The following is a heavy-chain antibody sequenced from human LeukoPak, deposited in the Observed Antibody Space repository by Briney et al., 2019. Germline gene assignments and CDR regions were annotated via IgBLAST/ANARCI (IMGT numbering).Heavy chain of an antibody. Sequence: GASVKVSCKASGYTFTSYYMHWVRQAPGQGLEWMGIINPSGGSTSYAQKFQGRVTMTRDTSTSTVYMELSSLRSEDTAVYYCARVCSSSWHPGEVCFGYWGQGTLVTVSS. J-gene: IGHJ4*02. D-gene: IGHD6-13*01. CDR2: INPSGGST. V-gene: IGHV1-46*01. CDR1: GYTFTSYY. CDR3: ARVCSSSWHPGEVCFGY.